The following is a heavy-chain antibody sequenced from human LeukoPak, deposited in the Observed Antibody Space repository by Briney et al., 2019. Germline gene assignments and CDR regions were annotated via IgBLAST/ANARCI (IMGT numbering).Heavy chain of an antibody. V-gene: IGHV3-7*01. J-gene: IGHJ6*03. Sequence: GGSLRLSCAASGFTFSSYWMSWVRQAPGKGLEWVANIKQDGSEKYYVDSVKGRFTISRDNAKNSLYLQMNSLRAEDTAVYYCARVLQWLPTYYMDVWGKGTTVTVSS. D-gene: IGHD6-19*01. CDR1: GFTFSSYW. CDR3: ARVLQWLPTYYMDV. CDR2: IKQDGSEK.